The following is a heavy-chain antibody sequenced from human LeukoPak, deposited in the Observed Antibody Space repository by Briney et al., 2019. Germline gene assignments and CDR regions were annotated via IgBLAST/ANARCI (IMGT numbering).Heavy chain of an antibody. CDR1: GGSISSYY. J-gene: IGHJ4*02. Sequence: PSETLSLTCTVPGGSISSYYWSWIRQPAGKGLEWIGRIFTSGSTNYNPALKSRVTMSVDTSKNQFSLKLSSVTAADTAVYYCARDRGLGYSYGYVYFDYWGQGTLVTVSS. V-gene: IGHV4-4*07. CDR2: IFTSGST. CDR3: ARDRGLGYSYGYVYFDY. D-gene: IGHD5-18*01.